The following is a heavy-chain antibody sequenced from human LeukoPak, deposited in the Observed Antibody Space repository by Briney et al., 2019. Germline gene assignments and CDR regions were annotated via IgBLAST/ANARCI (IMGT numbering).Heavy chain of an antibody. V-gene: IGHV4-4*07. D-gene: IGHD3-22*01. J-gene: IGHJ3*02. Sequence: PSETLSLTCTVSVGSISSYYWSWIRQPAGKGLEWNGRIYTSGSTNYNPSLKSRVTMSVDTSKNQFSLKLSSVTAADTAVYYCATGSGYYYVRGFDIWGQGTMVTVSS. CDR2: IYTSGST. CDR3: ATGSGYYYVRGFDI. CDR1: VGSISSYY.